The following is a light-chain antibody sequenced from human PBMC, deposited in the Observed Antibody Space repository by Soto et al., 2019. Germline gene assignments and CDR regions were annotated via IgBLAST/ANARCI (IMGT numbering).Light chain of an antibody. CDR2: KVS. CDR3: MQATHWPYT. CDR1: QSLVHSNGNTF. V-gene: IGKV2-30*02. Sequence: DAVMTQSPLSLPVTPGQPASISCRSSQSLVHSNGNTFLNWFHQRPGPSPRRLIYKVSSRDSGVPDRFSGRGSGTEFTLEISRVEAEDVGVYYCMQATHWPYTFGQGTKLPIK. J-gene: IGKJ2*01.